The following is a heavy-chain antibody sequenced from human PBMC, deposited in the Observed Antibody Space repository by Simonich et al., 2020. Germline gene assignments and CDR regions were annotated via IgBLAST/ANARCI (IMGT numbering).Heavy chain of an antibody. D-gene: IGHD7-27*01. CDR3: ARGALTGDYYYMDV. Sequence: QVQLVQSGAEVKKPGASVKVSCKASGYTFTGYYMHWVRQAPGQGLEWMGWTNPNSGSTNYAQKFHGRVTNTRDTSINTSYMELSRLRSDDTAVYYCARGALTGDYYYMDVWGKGTTVTVSS. J-gene: IGHJ6*03. V-gene: IGHV1-2*02. CDR1: GYTFTGYY. CDR2: TNPNSGST.